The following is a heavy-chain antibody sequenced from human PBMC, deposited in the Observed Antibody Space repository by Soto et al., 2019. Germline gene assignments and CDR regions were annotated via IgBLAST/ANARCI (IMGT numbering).Heavy chain of an antibody. D-gene: IGHD2-21*02. CDR3: AKGDYGGNSPYWYFDL. CDR2: ITGSGGLA. Sequence: EVQLLESGGDFVQPGGSLRLSCAVSGVTFNKYAMSWVRLPPGKGPEWVSAITGSGGLAYYADSVKGRFSISRDNSNNILFLQMNRLKDEDSATYYCAKGDYGGNSPYWYFDLWGRGTLVIVSS. CDR1: GVTFNKYA. J-gene: IGHJ2*01. V-gene: IGHV3-23*01.